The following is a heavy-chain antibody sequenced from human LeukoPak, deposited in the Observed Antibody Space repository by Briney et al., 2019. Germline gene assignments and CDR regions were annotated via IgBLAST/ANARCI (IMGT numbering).Heavy chain of an antibody. D-gene: IGHD6-6*01. CDR1: GFTFSSYG. CDR2: ISYDGGST. J-gene: IGHJ4*02. Sequence: PGRSLTLSCAASGFTFSSYGMHWVRQAPGKGLEWVAIISYDGGSTSYADSVKGRFTISRDNSKNTLYLQMSSLRTEDTAVYYCAKIEGSSSYYFDYWGQGTLVTVSS. CDR3: AKIEGSSSYYFDY. V-gene: IGHV3-30*18.